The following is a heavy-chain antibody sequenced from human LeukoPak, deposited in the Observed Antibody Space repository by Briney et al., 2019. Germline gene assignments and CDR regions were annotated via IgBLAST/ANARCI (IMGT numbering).Heavy chain of an antibody. J-gene: IGHJ6*02. V-gene: IGHV1-18*01. D-gene: IGHD2-2*01. CDR3: ARDIVVVPAAMGLGYYYYGMDV. CDR1: GYTFTSYG. CDR2: ISAYNGNT. Sequence: ASVKVSCKASGYTFTSYGISWVRQAPGQGLEWMGWISAYNGNTNYAQKLQGRVTMTTGTSTSTAYMELRSLRSDDTAVYYCARDIVVVPAAMGLGYYYYGMDVWGQGTTVTVSS.